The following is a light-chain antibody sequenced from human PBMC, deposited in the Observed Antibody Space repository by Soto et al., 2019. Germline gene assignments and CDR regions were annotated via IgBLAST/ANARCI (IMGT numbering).Light chain of an antibody. J-gene: IGKJ5*01. V-gene: IGKV3-11*01. Sequence: EILLRRSPATLCVSPGEGATVSCRASQSVSSHLAWYQQKSGQAPRLLIYDASSRASGIPARFSGSGSGTDFNLTISYLEPEDFAVYYCQQGGNWPLTFGQGTRLEIK. CDR2: DAS. CDR3: QQGGNWPLT. CDR1: QSVSSH.